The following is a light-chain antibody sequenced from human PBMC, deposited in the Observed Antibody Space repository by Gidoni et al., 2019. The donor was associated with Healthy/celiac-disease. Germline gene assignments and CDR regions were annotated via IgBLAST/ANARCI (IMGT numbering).Light chain of an antibody. CDR1: KLGDKY. CDR2: QDY. V-gene: IGLV3-1*01. Sequence: SYELTQPPPVSVSPGQTASITCPGDKLGDKYACWYQQKPGQSPVLVIYQDYKRPSGIPERFSGSNSGNTATLTISGTQAMDEADYYCQAYDSSVVFGGGTKLTVL. CDR3: QAYDSSVV. J-gene: IGLJ2*01.